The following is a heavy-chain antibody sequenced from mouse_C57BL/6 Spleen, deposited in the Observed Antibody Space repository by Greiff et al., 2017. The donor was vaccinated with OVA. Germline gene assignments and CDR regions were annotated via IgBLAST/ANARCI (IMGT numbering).Heavy chain of an antibody. CDR2: INPYNGGT. CDR1: GYTFTDYY. D-gene: IGHD3-2*02. V-gene: IGHV1-19*01. J-gene: IGHJ3*01. Sequence: VQLQQSGPVLVKPGASVKMSCKASGYTFTDYYMNWVKQSHGKSLEWIGVINPYNGGTSYNQKFKGKATLTVDKSSSTAYMELNSLTSEDSAVYYCARSTAQASFAYWGQGTLVTVSA. CDR3: ARSTAQASFAY.